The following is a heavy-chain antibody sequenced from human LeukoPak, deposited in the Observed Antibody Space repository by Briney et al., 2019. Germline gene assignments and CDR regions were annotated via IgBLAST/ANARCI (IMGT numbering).Heavy chain of an antibody. J-gene: IGHJ4*02. V-gene: IGHV3-7*04. Sequence: SGGSLRGSSAATAFTFSRLRMSRVRQAPGQGLEWMANINQGGSEKYYVDSVKVRFTIARDNAKNSLYLQMNSLRAEDTAVFYCARDGTYTDYDPDFDIWGQGTLVTVSS. CDR3: ARDGTYTDYDPDFDI. D-gene: IGHD5-12*01. CDR2: INQGGSEK. CDR1: AFTFSRLR.